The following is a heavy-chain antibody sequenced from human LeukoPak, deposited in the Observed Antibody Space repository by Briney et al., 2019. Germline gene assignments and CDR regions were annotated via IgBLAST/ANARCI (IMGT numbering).Heavy chain of an antibody. Sequence: ASVKVSCKASGYTFTIYGITWVRQAPGQGLEWMGWFSPYNGNTNYAQKFQGRVAMTTDTSTSTAYMELRSLKSDDTAVYYCARDYDFSSGRFDSWGQGTLVTVSS. CDR3: ARDYDFSSGRFDS. J-gene: IGHJ4*02. V-gene: IGHV1-18*01. D-gene: IGHD3-3*01. CDR2: FSPYNGNT. CDR1: GYTFTIYG.